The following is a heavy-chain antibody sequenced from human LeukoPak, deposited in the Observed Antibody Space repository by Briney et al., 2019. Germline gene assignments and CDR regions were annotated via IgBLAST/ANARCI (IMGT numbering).Heavy chain of an antibody. Sequence: GGSLRLSCAASGFTFSSYAMSWVRQAPGKGLESLSATSGSGDGTFDADSVKGRFTISRDNSKHTLYLQMNSLRAEDTAIYYCAKLRDFFDSSGQFDYWGQGTLVTVSS. V-gene: IGHV3-23*01. CDR2: TSGSGDGT. CDR1: GFTFSSYA. D-gene: IGHD3-22*01. CDR3: AKLRDFFDSSGQFDY. J-gene: IGHJ4*02.